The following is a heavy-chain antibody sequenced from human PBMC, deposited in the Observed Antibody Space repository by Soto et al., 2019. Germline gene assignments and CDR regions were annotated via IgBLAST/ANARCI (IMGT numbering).Heavy chain of an antibody. CDR3: ARASGGDFDY. CDR2: IYYSGST. Sequence: PSETLSLTCTVSGGSISSGGYCWSWIRQHPGKGLEWIGYIYYSGSTYYNPSLKSRVTISVDTSKNQFSLKLSSVTAADTAVYYCARASGGDFDYWGQGTLVTVSS. V-gene: IGHV4-31*02. J-gene: IGHJ4*02. CDR1: GGSISSGGYC. D-gene: IGHD2-21*01.